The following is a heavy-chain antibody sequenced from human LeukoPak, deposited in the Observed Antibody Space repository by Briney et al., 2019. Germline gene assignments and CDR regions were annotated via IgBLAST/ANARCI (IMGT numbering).Heavy chain of an antibody. CDR1: GGSISGTNW. CDR2: VSLAGQT. Sequence: PSETLSLTCGVSGGSISGTNWWSWVRQPPGQGLEWIGEVSLAGQTLYNPSLNARVTMSRDKSSNQLSLHLTSVTSTDTSTFFCSRERGPFCPFGYWGQGTLFIVSS. V-gene: IGHV4/OR15-8*02. J-gene: IGHJ4*02. D-gene: IGHD3-16*01. CDR3: SRERGPFCPFGY.